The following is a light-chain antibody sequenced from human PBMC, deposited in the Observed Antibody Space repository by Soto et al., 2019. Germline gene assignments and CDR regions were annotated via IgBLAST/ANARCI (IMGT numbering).Light chain of an antibody. J-gene: IGKJ3*01. CDR1: QTISSHY. CDR3: QHYVSSPFT. Sequence: EIVLTQSPGTLSLSPGERATLSCRTSQTISSHYLAWYQQKPGQAPRLLIYGASIRPTGIPDRFSGSGSGTDFTLTISRLEPEDLAVYFCQHYVSSPFTFGPGTKVDF. CDR2: GAS. V-gene: IGKV3-20*01.